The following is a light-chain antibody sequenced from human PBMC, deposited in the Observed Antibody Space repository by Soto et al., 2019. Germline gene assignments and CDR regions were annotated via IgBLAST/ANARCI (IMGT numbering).Light chain of an antibody. CDR1: STDFVSYNR. Sequence: QSALTQPPSVSGSPGQSVTISCTGTSTDFVSYNRVSWYQQPPGTAPKLIIYEASNRPSGVPDRFSGSKSGNTASLTISGLQAADEADYYCSLYKGENNYVFGTGTKVTVL. J-gene: IGLJ1*01. V-gene: IGLV2-18*01. CDR3: SLYKGENNYV. CDR2: EAS.